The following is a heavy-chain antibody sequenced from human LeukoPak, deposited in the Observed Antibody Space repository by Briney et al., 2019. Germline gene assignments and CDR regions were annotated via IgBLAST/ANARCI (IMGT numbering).Heavy chain of an antibody. J-gene: IGHJ4*02. CDR1: GGSLSSYY. CDR3: GRDPPGSGSYLDY. CDR2: IYYSGST. V-gene: IGHV4-59*01. D-gene: IGHD3-10*01. Sequence: PSETLSLTCTVSGGSLSSYYWTWLRQPPGKGLEPIGYIYYSGSTNYNPSLKSRATLSVDTSKNQFSLKLSSVTAADTAVYYCGRDPPGSGSYLDYWGQGTLVTVSS.